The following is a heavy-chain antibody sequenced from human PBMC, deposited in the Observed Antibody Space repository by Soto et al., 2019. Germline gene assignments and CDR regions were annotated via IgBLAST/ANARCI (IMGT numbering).Heavy chain of an antibody. Sequence: EVQLVESGGGLVQPGGSLRLSCAASGFTVSSNYMSWVRQAPGKGLEWVSVIYSGGSTYYADSVKGRFTISRHNSKNTLYRQMNSLRAEDTAVYYCARAPRFGEFYYYYYMDVWGKGTTVTVSS. CDR3: ARAPRFGEFYYYYYMDV. CDR1: GFTVSSNY. CDR2: IYSGGST. J-gene: IGHJ6*03. D-gene: IGHD3-10*01. V-gene: IGHV3-53*04.